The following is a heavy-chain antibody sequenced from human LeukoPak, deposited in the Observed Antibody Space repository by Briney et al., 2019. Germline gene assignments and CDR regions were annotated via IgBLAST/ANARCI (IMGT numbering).Heavy chain of an antibody. Sequence: PSETLSLTCVVSGDSVSNFHWNWLRQVPGKGLEWIACLSYTGKADYNPSLASRVTISLDTSKNQGFSLKLKSVTAADTAVYHCSEGYFEPFDHWGQGILVTVSS. CDR1: GDSVSNFH. D-gene: IGHD2/OR15-2a*01. CDR2: LSYTGKA. J-gene: IGHJ4*02. CDR3: SEGYFEPFDH. V-gene: IGHV4-59*02.